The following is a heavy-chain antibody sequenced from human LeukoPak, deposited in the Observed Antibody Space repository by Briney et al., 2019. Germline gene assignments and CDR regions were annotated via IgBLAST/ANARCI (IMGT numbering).Heavy chain of an antibody. CDR2: ISYDGSTK. CDR3: ARSYYYDSSGYYPLFDY. CDR1: GLTFNNYG. V-gene: IGHV3-33*05. Sequence: GGSLRLSCAASGLTFNNYGMHWVRQAPGKGLEWVAVISYDGSTKYYADSVKGRFTISRDNAKNSLYLQMNSLRTEDTAVYYCARSYYYDSSGYYPLFDYWGQGTLVTVSS. J-gene: IGHJ4*02. D-gene: IGHD3-22*01.